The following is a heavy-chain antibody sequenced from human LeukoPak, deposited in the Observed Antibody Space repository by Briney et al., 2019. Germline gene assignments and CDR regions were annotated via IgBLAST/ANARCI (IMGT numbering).Heavy chain of an antibody. CDR2: IIPIFGTA. CDR3: ARDLMGIGRYYFDY. Sequence: GASVKVSCKASGGTFSSYAISWVRQAPGQGVEWLGGIIPIFGTANYAQKFQGRVTITTDESTSTAYMELSSLRSEDTAVYYCARDLMGIGRYYFDYWGQGTLVTVSS. D-gene: IGHD7-27*01. V-gene: IGHV1-69*05. CDR1: GGTFSSYA. J-gene: IGHJ4*02.